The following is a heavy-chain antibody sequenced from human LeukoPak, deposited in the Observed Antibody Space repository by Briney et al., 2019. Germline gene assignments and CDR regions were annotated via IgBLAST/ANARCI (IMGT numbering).Heavy chain of an antibody. Sequence: PSETLSLTCSVSGGSISSSNYYWGWIRQPPGRGLEWIGTIYYSGTTYYNPSLKSRVTISVDTSKNQFSLILGSVTAADTAVYYCARKGEFWSGRNWFDPWGQGTLVTVSS. CDR2: IYYSGTT. D-gene: IGHD3-3*01. V-gene: IGHV4-39*07. CDR1: GGSISSSNYY. J-gene: IGHJ5*02. CDR3: ARKGEFWSGRNWFDP.